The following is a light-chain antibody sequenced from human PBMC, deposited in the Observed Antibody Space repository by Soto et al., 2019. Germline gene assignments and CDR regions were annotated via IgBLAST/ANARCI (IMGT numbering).Light chain of an antibody. CDR2: VAS. V-gene: IGKV1-27*01. J-gene: IGKJ1*01. Sequence: DIQMTQSPSSLSASVGDRVTITCRASQGISNYLAWYQQQPGKVPKLLIYVASTLQSGVPSRFSGSGSGTNFTLTISSLQPEDVAIYYCQKYYRAPWTFGQGTKVEIK. CDR3: QKYYRAPWT. CDR1: QGISNY.